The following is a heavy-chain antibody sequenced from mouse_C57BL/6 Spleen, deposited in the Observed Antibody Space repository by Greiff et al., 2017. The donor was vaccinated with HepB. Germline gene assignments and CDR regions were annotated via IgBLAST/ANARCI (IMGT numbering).Heavy chain of an antibody. J-gene: IGHJ2*01. Sequence: EVQLQQSGTVLARPGASVKMSCKTSGYTFTSYWMHWVKQRPGQGLEWIGAIYPGNSDTSYNQKFKGKAKLTAVTSASTAYMELSSLTNEDSAVYYCTIYYGSSYGGYFDYWGQGTTLTVSS. CDR1: GYTFTSYW. D-gene: IGHD1-1*01. V-gene: IGHV1-5*01. CDR2: IYPGNSDT. CDR3: TIYYGSSYGGYFDY.